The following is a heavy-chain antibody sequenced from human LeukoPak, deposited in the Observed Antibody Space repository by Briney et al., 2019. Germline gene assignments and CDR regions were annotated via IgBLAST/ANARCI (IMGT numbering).Heavy chain of an antibody. Sequence: GGSLRLSCAASGLTFSNYTMHWVRQAPGKGLEWLANIMEDGSIQYYLDSVRGRFTISRDNAKTPVYLQLNSLRADDTAVYYCARDVWTGVAVSDYWGQGTLVTVSS. D-gene: IGHD6-19*01. V-gene: IGHV3-7*01. CDR2: IMEDGSIQ. J-gene: IGHJ4*02. CDR3: ARDVWTGVAVSDY. CDR1: GLTFSNYT.